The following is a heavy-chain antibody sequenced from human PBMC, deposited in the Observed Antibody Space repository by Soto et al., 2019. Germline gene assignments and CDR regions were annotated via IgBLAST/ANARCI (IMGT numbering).Heavy chain of an antibody. CDR2: ISGSGGST. CDR3: AKDKVVVVTSNFDY. D-gene: IGHD2-21*02. CDR1: GFTFSSYA. V-gene: IGHV3-23*01. Sequence: EVQLLESGGGLVQPGGSLRLSCAASGFTFSSYAMSWVRQAPGKGLEWVSAISGSGGSTYYADSVKGRFTISRDNSKNTLYLQLNSLRAEDTAIYYCAKDKVVVVTSNFDYWGQGTLVTVSS. J-gene: IGHJ4*02.